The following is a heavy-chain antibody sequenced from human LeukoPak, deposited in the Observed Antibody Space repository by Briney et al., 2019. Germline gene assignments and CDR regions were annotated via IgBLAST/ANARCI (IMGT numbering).Heavy chain of an antibody. Sequence: ASVKVSCKTSGYTFTSYDINWVRQATGQGLEWMGWMNPNSGNTGYAQKFQGRVTMTRNTSISTAYMELSSLRSEDTAVYYCARDLGDYLTGYYYYYYGMDVWGQGTTVTVSS. CDR1: GYTFTSYD. D-gene: IGHD3-16*01. V-gene: IGHV1-8*01. CDR2: MNPNSGNT. CDR3: ARDLGDYLTGYYYYYYGMDV. J-gene: IGHJ6*02.